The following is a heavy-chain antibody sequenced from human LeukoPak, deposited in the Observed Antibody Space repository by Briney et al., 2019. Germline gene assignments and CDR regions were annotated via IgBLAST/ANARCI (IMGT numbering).Heavy chain of an antibody. CDR2: ISSSISTI. J-gene: IGHJ4*02. V-gene: IGHV3-48*01. CDR1: GVAFSSYS. D-gene: IGHD2-2*01. CDR3: ARVVVVPAAIFSDY. Sequence: VGSLRLSCAASGVAFSSYSVNWVRRAPSNVLEWCSDISSSISTIYYADSVTGRFTISRDNAKNSLYLQMNSLRAEDTAVYYCARVVVVPAAIFSDYWGQGTLVTVSS.